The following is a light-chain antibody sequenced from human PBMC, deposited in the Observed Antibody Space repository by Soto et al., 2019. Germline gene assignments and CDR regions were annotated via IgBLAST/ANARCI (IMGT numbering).Light chain of an antibody. CDR1: QTISSW. CDR3: QHYNSYSEA. V-gene: IGKV1-5*03. J-gene: IGKJ1*01. Sequence: DIQLTQYPSTLCGFVGDRVTLTWLASQTISSWLAWYQQKPGKAPKLLIYKASTLKSGVPSRFSGSGSGTEFTLTISSLQPDDFATYYCQHYNSYSEAFGQGTKVDI. CDR2: KAS.